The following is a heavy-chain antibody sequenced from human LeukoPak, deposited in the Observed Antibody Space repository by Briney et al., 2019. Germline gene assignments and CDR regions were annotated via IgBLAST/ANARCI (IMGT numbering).Heavy chain of an antibody. V-gene: IGHV1-8*01. Sequence: ALVKASCKASGYTFTSYDINWVRQATGQGLEWMGWMNPNSGNTGYAQKFQGRATMTRNTSISTAYMELSSLRSEDTAVYYCARVGPCGGDCYSNIDYWGQGTLVTVSS. CDR1: GYTFTSYD. D-gene: IGHD2-21*02. CDR2: MNPNSGNT. J-gene: IGHJ4*02. CDR3: ARVGPCGGDCYSNIDY.